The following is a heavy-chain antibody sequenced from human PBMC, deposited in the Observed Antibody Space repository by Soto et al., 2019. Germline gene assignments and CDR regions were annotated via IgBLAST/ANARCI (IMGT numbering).Heavy chain of an antibody. CDR3: ARDRPFYGSGSYYQNWFDP. CDR2: IYYSGST. J-gene: IGHJ5*02. V-gene: IGHV4-59*01. D-gene: IGHD3-10*01. CDR1: GGSISSYY. Sequence: QVQLQESGPGLVKPSETLSLTCTVSGGSISSYYWSWIRQPPGKGLEWIGYIYYSGSTNYNPSLMSRVTISVDTSKNQFSLKLSSVTAADTAVYYCARDRPFYGSGSYYQNWFDPWGQGTLVTVSS.